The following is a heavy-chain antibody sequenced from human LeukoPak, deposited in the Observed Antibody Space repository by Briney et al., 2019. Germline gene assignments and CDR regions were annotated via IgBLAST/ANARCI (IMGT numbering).Heavy chain of an antibody. D-gene: IGHD2-15*01. J-gene: IGHJ6*02. CDR1: GYTFTNYG. CDR3: ARDTFALQGYCSGGSCYNLYYYYGMDV. V-gene: IGHV1-18*01. CDR2: ISGYTGNT. Sequence: ASVKVSCKASGYTFTNYGISWVRQAPGQGLEWMGWISGYTGNTNYGQKFQGRVTMTTDTSTSTAYMELRSLRSDDTAVYYCARDTFALQGYCSGGSCYNLYYYYGMDVWGQGTTVTVSS.